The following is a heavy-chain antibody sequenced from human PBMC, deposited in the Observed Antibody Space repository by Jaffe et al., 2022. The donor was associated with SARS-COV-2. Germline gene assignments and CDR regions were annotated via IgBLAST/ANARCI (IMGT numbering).Heavy chain of an antibody. CDR1: GFTFSGYA. J-gene: IGHJ4*02. V-gene: IGHV3-23*01. D-gene: IGHD6-19*01. Sequence: EVQLLESGGGLVQPGGSLRLSCAASGFTFSGYAMSWVRQAPGKGLDWVSAITGSSGTTYYADSVKGRFTISRDNSKNTLYLQMNSLRAEDTAVYYCAKGGSSGRLDYWGQGTLVTVSS. CDR2: ITGSSGTT. CDR3: AKGGSSGRLDY.